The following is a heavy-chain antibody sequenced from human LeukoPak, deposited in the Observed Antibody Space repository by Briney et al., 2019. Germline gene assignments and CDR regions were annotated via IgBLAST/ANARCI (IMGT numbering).Heavy chain of an antibody. J-gene: IGHJ5*02. CDR3: ARRLGSQAITMVRGVIENTKGKNWFVP. Sequence: SQTLSLTCTVSGGSICSGTYCGNWILQPAGKGVERIGRVFTSVSPYYQPSLKTRSPISVATSKNECSLKLSSVTAADTAVYYCARRLGSQAITMVRGVIENTKGKNWFVPWGQGTLVTVSS. V-gene: IGHV4-61*02. CDR2: VFTSVSP. D-gene: IGHD3-10*01. CDR1: GGSICSGTYC.